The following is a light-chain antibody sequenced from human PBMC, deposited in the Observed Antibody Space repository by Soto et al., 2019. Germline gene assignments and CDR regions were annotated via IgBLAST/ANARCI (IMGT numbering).Light chain of an antibody. Sequence: EIVVTQSPGTLSLSPGERATLSCRTSQNINSDYLAWYQQKPGQAPRLLIYGAYYRSAGIPDRFSGSGSGTAFTLSISRLEPEEFAVYYCQEYGSSSYNIGQGTKLEIK. CDR1: QNINSDY. V-gene: IGKV3-20*01. J-gene: IGKJ2*01. CDR3: QEYGSSSYN. CDR2: GAY.